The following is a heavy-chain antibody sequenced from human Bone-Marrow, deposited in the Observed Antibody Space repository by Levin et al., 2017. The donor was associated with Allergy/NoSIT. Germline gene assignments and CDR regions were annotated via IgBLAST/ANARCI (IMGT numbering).Heavy chain of an antibody. CDR1: GLSLGNFA. V-gene: IGHV3-23*01. CDR3: AREPLGVSMVVERAWFDP. CDR2: ISKNGDT. J-gene: IGHJ5*02. D-gene: IGHD2-2*01. Sequence: ASVKVSCAASGLSLGNFAMDWVRQAPGKGLEWVSSISKNGDTYYADSVKGRFTMSRDNAKDTVFLHMNNLSGDDTAVYYCAREPLGVSMVVERAWFDPWGQGTQVTVSS.